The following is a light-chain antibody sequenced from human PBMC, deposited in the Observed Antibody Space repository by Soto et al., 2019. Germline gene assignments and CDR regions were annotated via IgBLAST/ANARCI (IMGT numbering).Light chain of an antibody. CDR2: AAS. J-gene: IGKJ1*01. CDR3: QQTYNMPPT. CDR1: LTIRNF. Sequence: IQMTQSPPSLSASVGDPVTITCRASLTIRNFLNWYQQKPGGAPKLLIYAASTLQPGVPLRFSGSGSGTEFTLTISSLQPEDYGTYYCQQTYNMPPTFGQGTKVEF. V-gene: IGKV1-39*01.